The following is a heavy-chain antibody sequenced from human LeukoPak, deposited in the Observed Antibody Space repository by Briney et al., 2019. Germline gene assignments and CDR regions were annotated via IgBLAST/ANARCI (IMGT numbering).Heavy chain of an antibody. V-gene: IGHV3-21*01. CDR2: ISSSSSYI. J-gene: IGHJ4*02. CDR1: GFTFTTYS. D-gene: IGHD3-9*01. Sequence: GGSLRLSCEASGFTFTTYSMTWVRQAPGKGLEWVSSISSSSSYIYYADSVKGRFTISRDNAKNSLYLQMNSLRAEDTAVYYCARDRPTLTGYYPFDYWGQGTRVTVSS. CDR3: ARDRPTLTGYYPFDY.